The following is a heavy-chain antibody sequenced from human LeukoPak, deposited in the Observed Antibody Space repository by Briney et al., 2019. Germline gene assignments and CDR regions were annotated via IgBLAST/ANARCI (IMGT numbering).Heavy chain of an antibody. CDR1: GVSFDDYY. D-gene: IGHD2-21*02. CDR3: TRMTAGHDY. CDR2: INHSGYT. V-gene: IGHV4-34*01. Sequence: SETLSLTCAFSGVSFDDYYWSWVRHTPGKGLEWIGEINHSGYTNHSPSLQSRVTLSIDTSRKQCSLNLRPVTVADTGIYYCTRMTAGHDYWGQGTLVTVSS. J-gene: IGHJ4*02.